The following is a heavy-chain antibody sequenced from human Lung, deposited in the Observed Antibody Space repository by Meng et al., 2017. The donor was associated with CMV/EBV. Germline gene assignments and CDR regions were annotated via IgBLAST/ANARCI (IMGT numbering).Heavy chain of an antibody. J-gene: IGHJ4*02. CDR1: GFTFSDYA. D-gene: IGHD3-22*01. Sequence: GESXKISXAASGFTFSDYAMSWVRQAPGKGLEWVSGIRGSGDTTYYADSVRGRFTISRDSSKNTLYVQMNSLRAEDTAVYYCAKGVAYYDSRGHLSGYYFDYWGQGTLVTVSS. CDR3: AKGVAYYDSRGHLSGYYFDY. V-gene: IGHV3-23*01. CDR2: IRGSGDTT.